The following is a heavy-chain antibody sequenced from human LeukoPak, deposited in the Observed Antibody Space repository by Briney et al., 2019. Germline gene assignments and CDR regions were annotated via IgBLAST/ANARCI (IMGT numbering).Heavy chain of an antibody. CDR3: ARHYYDSSGYYYVGYFDY. V-gene: IGHV4-59*08. J-gene: IGHJ4*02. CDR1: GGSISSYY. Sequence: PSQTLSLTCTVSGGSISSYYWSWIRHPPGKGLEWIGYIYYSGSTSYNPSLKSRVTISVDTSKNQFSLKLSSVTAADTAVYYCARHYYDSSGYYYVGYFDYWGQGTLVTVSS. D-gene: IGHD3-22*01. CDR2: IYYSGST.